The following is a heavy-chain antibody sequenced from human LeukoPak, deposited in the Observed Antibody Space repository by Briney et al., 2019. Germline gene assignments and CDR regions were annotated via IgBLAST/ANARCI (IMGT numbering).Heavy chain of an antibody. CDR1: GFTFSSYG. D-gene: IGHD3-3*01. CDR2: ISSSSSYI. Sequence: GSLRLSCAASGFTFSSYGMSWVRQAPGQGLEWVSSISSSSSYIYYADSVKGRFTISRDNAKNSLYLQMDSLRAEDTAVYYCARGEGSGLDYWGQGTLVTVSS. V-gene: IGHV3-21*01. CDR3: ARGEGSGLDY. J-gene: IGHJ4*02.